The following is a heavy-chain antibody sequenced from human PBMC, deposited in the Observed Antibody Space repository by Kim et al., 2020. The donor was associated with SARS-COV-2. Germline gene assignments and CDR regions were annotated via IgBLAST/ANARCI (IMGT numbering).Heavy chain of an antibody. Sequence: GGSLRLSCAASGFTFSSYDMHWVRQATGKGLEWVSAIGTAGDTYYPGSVKGRFTISRENAKNSLYLQMNSLRAVDTAVYYCARVWYSSSWYDGWYFDLWGRGTLVTVSS. V-gene: IGHV3-13*04. J-gene: IGHJ2*01. CDR2: IGTAGDT. CDR1: GFTFSSYD. D-gene: IGHD6-13*01. CDR3: ARVWYSSSWYDGWYFDL.